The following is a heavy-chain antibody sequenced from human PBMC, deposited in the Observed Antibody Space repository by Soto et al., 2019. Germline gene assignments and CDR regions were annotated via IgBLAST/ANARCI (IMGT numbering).Heavy chain of an antibody. V-gene: IGHV3-21*01. D-gene: IGHD6-19*01. Sequence: EVQLVESGGGPVKPGGSLRLSCAASGFAFNTYSMNWVRQAPGKGLEWVAFITRSSSYIYYADSVRGRFTPSRDNAKKSLYLQMNSLRAEDTAIYYCARDDGWLILDYWGQGTLVTVSS. J-gene: IGHJ4*02. CDR3: ARDDGWLILDY. CDR2: ITRSSSYI. CDR1: GFAFNTYS.